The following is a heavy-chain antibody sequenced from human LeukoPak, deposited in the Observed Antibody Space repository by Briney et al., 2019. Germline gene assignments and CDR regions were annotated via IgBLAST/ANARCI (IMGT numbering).Heavy chain of an antibody. CDR1: GASLSSTNL. Sequence: SETLSLTCAVSGASLSSTNLWGWVRQPPGKGLEWIGEIYPSGSTNDNPSLKSRVTISVDKSKNQFSLNLSSVTAADTAVYYCARNREYYFDYWGQGTLVTVSS. CDR2: IYPSGST. V-gene: IGHV4-4*02. CDR3: ARNREYYFDY. J-gene: IGHJ4*02. D-gene: IGHD3-10*01.